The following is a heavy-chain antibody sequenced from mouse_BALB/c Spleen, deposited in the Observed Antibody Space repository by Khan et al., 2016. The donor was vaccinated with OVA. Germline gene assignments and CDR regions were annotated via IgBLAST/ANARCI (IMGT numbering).Heavy chain of an antibody. J-gene: IGHJ3*01. V-gene: IGHV1S135*01. CDR2: IDPFNGGT. CDR3: ARHGYVAWFAY. Sequence: EVQLKQSGPELMKPGASVKISCKASGYSFTSYYIHWVKQSHGKSLEWIGYIDPFNGGTSYNPKFKGKATLTVDKSSSTAYMHLSSLTSDDSAVYYCARHGYVAWFAYGGQGTLVTVSA. D-gene: IGHD2-2*01. CDR1: GYSFTSYY.